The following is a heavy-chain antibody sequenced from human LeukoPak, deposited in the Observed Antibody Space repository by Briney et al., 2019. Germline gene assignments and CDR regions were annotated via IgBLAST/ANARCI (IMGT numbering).Heavy chain of an antibody. CDR1: GYTFTVYY. Sequence: GSVKVSCKASGYTFTVYYIHWVRQAPGQGLEWMGWINPNSGGTNYAQKFQGRVTMTRDTSISTAYMELSRLRSDDTAVYYCARVTVKPNWIDPWGQGTLVTVSS. J-gene: IGHJ5*02. CDR2: INPNSGGT. D-gene: IGHD4-17*01. CDR3: ARVTVKPNWIDP. V-gene: IGHV1-2*02.